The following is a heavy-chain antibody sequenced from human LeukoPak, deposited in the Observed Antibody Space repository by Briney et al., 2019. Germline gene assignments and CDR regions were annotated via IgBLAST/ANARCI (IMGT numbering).Heavy chain of an antibody. CDR1: GFTFSSYW. CDR2: IHSDGSST. V-gene: IGHV3-74*01. J-gene: IGHJ6*02. Sequence: GGSLRLSCAASGFTFSSYWMHWVRQAPGKGLVWVSRIHSDGSSTSYADSVKGRFTISRDNAKNTLYLQMNSLRAEDTAVYYCARGNGDSGYYYYGMDVWGQGTTVTVSS. CDR3: ARGNGDSGYYYYGMDV. D-gene: IGHD4-17*01.